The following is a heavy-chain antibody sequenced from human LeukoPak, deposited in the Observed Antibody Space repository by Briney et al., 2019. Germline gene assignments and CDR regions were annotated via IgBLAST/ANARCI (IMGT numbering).Heavy chain of an antibody. J-gene: IGHJ4*02. CDR3: AKDLSPLEHTQIDY. Sequence: SVKVSCKASGGTFSSYAISWVRQAPGQGLEWMGGIIPIFGTANYAQKFQGRVTITADESTSTAYMELSSLRSEDTAVYYCAKDLSPLEHTQIDYWGQGTLVTVSS. CDR1: GGTFSSYA. CDR2: IIPIFGTA. D-gene: IGHD3-3*01. V-gene: IGHV1-69*13.